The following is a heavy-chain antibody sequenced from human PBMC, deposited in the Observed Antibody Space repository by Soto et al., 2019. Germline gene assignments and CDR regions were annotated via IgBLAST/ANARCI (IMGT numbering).Heavy chain of an antibody. Sequence: GGSLRLSCAASGFTFSSYGMHWVRQAPGKGLEWVAVIWYDGSNKYYADPVKGRFTISRDSSKNTLYLQINSLRAEDTAVYYCARDRGFAAAAPFFYYYYYMDFWGKGTTVTVSS. CDR2: IWYDGSNK. V-gene: IGHV3-33*01. CDR1: GFTFSSYG. D-gene: IGHD6-13*01. J-gene: IGHJ6*03. CDR3: ARDRGFAAAAPFFYYYYYMDF.